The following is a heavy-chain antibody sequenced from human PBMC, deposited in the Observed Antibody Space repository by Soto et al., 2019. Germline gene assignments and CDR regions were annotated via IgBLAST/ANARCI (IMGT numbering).Heavy chain of an antibody. Sequence: SGPTLVNPTQTLTLTCTFSGFSLSTSGMCVSWIRQPPGKALEWLALIDWDDDKYYSTSLKTRLTISKDTSKNQVVLTMTNMDPVVTATYYCARMYYDYVWGSYRLYYGMDVWGQGTTVTVSS. CDR3: ARMYYDYVWGSYRLYYGMDV. CDR2: IDWDDDK. D-gene: IGHD3-16*02. J-gene: IGHJ6*02. CDR1: GFSLSTSGMC. V-gene: IGHV2-70*01.